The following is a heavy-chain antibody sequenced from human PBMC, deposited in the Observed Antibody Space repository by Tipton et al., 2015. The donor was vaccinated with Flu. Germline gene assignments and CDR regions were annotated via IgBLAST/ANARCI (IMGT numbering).Heavy chain of an antibody. CDR3: ARGQGANP. Sequence: SLRFSCAASGFTVSSNYMSWVRQAPGKGLEWVSVIYSDGSTYYIDSVKGRFTISRDNSKNMLSLEMNSLRAEDTAVYYWARGQGANPWGQGTLVTVSS. V-gene: IGHV3-53*01. CDR2: IYSDGST. CDR1: GFTVSSNY. J-gene: IGHJ5*02.